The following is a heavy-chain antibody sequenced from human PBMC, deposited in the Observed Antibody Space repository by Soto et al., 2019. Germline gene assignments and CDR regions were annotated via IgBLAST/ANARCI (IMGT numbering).Heavy chain of an antibody. Sequence: SETLSLTCTVSGGSISNYFWSWIRQPPGKGLEWIGYIYYSGSTSYNPSLKSRVTISVDTSKSQFSLRLNSVTAADTAVYYCARGSAIQLGFFDYWGLGTLVTVSS. V-gene: IGHV4-59*01. CDR1: GGSISNYF. CDR2: IYYSGST. CDR3: ARGSAIQLGFFDY. J-gene: IGHJ4*02. D-gene: IGHD5-18*01.